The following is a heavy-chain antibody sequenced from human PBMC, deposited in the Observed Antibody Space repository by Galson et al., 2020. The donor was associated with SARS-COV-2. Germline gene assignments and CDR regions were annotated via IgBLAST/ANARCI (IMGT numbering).Heavy chain of an antibody. CDR3: ATGPSVTISFWFDP. J-gene: IGHJ5*02. CDR2: FDPEDGET. CDR1: GYTLTELS. V-gene: IGHV1-24*01. D-gene: IGHD4-17*01. Sequence: ASVKVSCKVSGYTLTELSMHWVRQAPGKGLEWMGGFDPEDGETIYAQKFQGRVTMTEDTSTDTAYMELSSLRSEDTAVYYCATGPSVTISFWFDPWGQGTLVTVSS.